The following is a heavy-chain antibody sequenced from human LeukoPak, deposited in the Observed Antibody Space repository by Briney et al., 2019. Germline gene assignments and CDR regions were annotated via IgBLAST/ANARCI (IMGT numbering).Heavy chain of an antibody. V-gene: IGHV3-23*01. CDR2: LSGSGGST. CDR3: ARGPERYGERRLDY. J-gene: IGHJ4*02. CDR1: GFTFSNYA. D-gene: IGHD4-17*01. Sequence: TGGSERLSCAASGFTFSNYAMSWVRQAPGKGLEWVSSLSGSGGSTNYADSVKGRYTIYRDNSKNTLYLQMNSLRAEDTAVYYCARGPERYGERRLDYWGQGTLVTVSS.